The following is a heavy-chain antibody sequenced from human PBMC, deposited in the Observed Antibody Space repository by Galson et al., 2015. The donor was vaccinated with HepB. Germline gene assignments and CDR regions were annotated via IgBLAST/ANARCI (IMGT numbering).Heavy chain of an antibody. CDR3: ASRQYYYGSGTCYNVSDY. Sequence: QSGAEVKKPGESLRISCKGSGYSFTTYWISWVRQMPGKGLEWMGRIDPSDSYTNYSPSFQGHVTISADKSISTAYLQWSSLKASDTAMYYCASRQYYYGSGTCYNVSDYWGQGTLVTVSS. CDR2: IDPSDSYT. D-gene: IGHD3-10*01. CDR1: GYSFTTYW. V-gene: IGHV5-10-1*01. J-gene: IGHJ4*02.